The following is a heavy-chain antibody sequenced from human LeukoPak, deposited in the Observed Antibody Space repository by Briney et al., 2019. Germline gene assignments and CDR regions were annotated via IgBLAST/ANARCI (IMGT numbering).Heavy chain of an antibody. V-gene: IGHV4-39*01. CDR2: IYYSGST. J-gene: IGHJ5*02. CDR3: ARHEYSGSYYGLSWFDP. Sequence: SETLSLTCTVSGGSISSSGYYWGWIRQPPGKGREWIASIYYSGSTYYNPSLKSRVTISVNTSKHQLSLKLSSLTAADTAVYYCARHEYSGSYYGLSWFDPWGQGTLVTVSS. CDR1: GGSISSSGYY. D-gene: IGHD1-26*01.